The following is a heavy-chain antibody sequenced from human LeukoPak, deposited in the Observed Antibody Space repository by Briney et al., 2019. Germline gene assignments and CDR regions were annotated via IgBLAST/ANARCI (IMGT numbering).Heavy chain of an antibody. D-gene: IGHD3-10*01. J-gene: IGHJ4*02. CDR3: ARNSGWFGELSLDY. V-gene: IGHV3-23*01. CDR1: GFTLNSYA. CDR2: ISGSGGST. Sequence: GSLRPPCAASGFTLNSYALSWVRQAPRKGPEWVSAISGSGGSTYYADSVKGRFTISRDNSKNTLYLQMNSLRAEDTAVYYCARNSGWFGELSLDYWGQGTLVTVSS.